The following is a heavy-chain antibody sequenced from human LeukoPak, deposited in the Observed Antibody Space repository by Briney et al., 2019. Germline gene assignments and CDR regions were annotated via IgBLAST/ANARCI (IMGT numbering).Heavy chain of an antibody. CDR3: ASVYDYFDY. V-gene: IGHV4-59*01. CDR2: IYYSGST. D-gene: IGHD3-16*01. CDR1: GGSISSYY. J-gene: IGHJ4*02. Sequence: SETLSLTCTVSGGSISSYYWSWIRQPPGKGLEWIGYIYYSGSTNYNPSLKSRVTISVDTSKNQFSLKLSSVTAADTAVYYCASVYDYFDYWGQGTLVTVSS.